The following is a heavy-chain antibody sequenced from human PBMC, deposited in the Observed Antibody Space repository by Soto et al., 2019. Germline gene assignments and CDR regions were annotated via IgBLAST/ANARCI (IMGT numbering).Heavy chain of an antibody. CDR1: GYIFSTYW. D-gene: IGHD3-22*01. CDR3: AKNPGYYYDSTGYHFDY. J-gene: IGHJ4*02. V-gene: IGHV5-51*01. CDR2: IFPGDSDT. Sequence: GESLKISCKASGYIFSTYWIGWVRQMPGKGLEWMGTIFPGDSDTRYSPSFQGQVTISVDKSVSTAYLQWGSLKASDTAVYYCAKNPGYYYDSTGYHFDYWGQGTLVTVSS.